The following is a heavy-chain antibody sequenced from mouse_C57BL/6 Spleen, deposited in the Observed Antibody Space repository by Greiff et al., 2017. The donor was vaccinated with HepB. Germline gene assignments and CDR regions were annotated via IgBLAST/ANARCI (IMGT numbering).Heavy chain of an antibody. Sequence: EVKVVESGGGLVKPGGSLKLSCAASGFTFSSYAMSWVRQTPDKRLEWVATISDGGSYTYYPDNVKGRFTISRDNAKNNLYLQMSHLKSEDTAMYYCAREGGYYGYAMDYWGQGTSVTVSS. CDR3: AREGGYYGYAMDY. CDR2: ISDGGSYT. D-gene: IGHD1-1*01. CDR1: GFTFSSYA. J-gene: IGHJ4*01. V-gene: IGHV5-4*01.